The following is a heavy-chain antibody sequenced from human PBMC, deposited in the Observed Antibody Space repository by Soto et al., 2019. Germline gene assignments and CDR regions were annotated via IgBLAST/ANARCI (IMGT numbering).Heavy chain of an antibody. Sequence: PPETLSLTCAVYGGSFSGYYWTWIRQPPGTGLEWIGEINHSGSTNYNPSLKSRVTISVDTSKNQFSLKLSSVTAADTAVYYCARAPPGGFGESNALDIWGQGAMVTVSS. V-gene: IGHV4-34*01. CDR1: GGSFSGYY. CDR3: ARAPPGGFGESNALDI. D-gene: IGHD3-10*01. CDR2: INHSGST. J-gene: IGHJ3*02.